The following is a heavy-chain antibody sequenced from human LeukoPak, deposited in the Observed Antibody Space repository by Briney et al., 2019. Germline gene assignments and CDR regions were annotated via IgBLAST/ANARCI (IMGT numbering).Heavy chain of an antibody. D-gene: IGHD2-21*02. V-gene: IGHV3-21*01. J-gene: IGHJ4*02. CDR2: ITSSSSNT. CDR3: ARGGTYCFGDCYATKD. CDR1: GFTFSGDA. Sequence: GGSLTLSCAASGFTFSGDAMNWVRRAPGKGLEWVSAITSSSSNTYYADSVKGRFTISRDNAKKSLYLQMNSLRAEDTAIYYCARGGTYCFGDCYATKDWGQGTLVTVSS.